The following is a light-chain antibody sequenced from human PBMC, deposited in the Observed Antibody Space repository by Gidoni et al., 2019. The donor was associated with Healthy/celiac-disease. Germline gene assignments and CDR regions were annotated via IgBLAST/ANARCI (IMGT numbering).Light chain of an antibody. Sequence: DIVMPQSPATLSVSPGERATVSCRASQSVSSNLAWYQQKPGQAPRLLIYGASTMASGIPARFSGSGSGTDFTLTISSLQSEDFAVYYCQQYNNWPLTFGQGTKVEIK. CDR3: QQYNNWPLT. CDR2: GAS. J-gene: IGKJ1*01. V-gene: IGKV3-15*01. CDR1: QSVSSN.